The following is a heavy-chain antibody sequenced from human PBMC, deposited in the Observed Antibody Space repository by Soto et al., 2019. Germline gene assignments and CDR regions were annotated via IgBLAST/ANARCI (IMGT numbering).Heavy chain of an antibody. J-gene: IGHJ6*03. D-gene: IGHD6-19*01. V-gene: IGHV1-8*01. CDR2: MNPNSGNT. Sequence: ASVKVSCKASGYTFTSYDINWVRQATGQGLEWMGWMNPNSGNTGYAQKIQGRVTMTRNTSISTAYMKLRSLRSEDTAVYYCARAVAVAGTWDYYYMDVWGKGTTVTVSS. CDR3: ARAVAVAGTWDYYYMDV. CDR1: GYTFTSYD.